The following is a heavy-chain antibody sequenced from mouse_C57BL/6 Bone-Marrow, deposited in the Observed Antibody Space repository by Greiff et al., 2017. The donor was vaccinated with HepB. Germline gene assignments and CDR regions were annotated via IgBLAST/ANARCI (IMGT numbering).Heavy chain of an antibody. CDR3: ARHLGSGLYAMDY. J-gene: IGHJ4*01. V-gene: IGHV5-12*01. D-gene: IGHD3-2*02. Sequence: EVQGVESGGGLVQPGGSLKLSCAASGFTFSDYYMYWVRQTPEKRLEWVAYISNGGGSTYYPDTVKGRFTISRDNAKNTLYLQMSRLKSEATAMYYCARHLGSGLYAMDYWGQGTSGTVSS. CDR2: ISNGGGST. CDR1: GFTFSDYY.